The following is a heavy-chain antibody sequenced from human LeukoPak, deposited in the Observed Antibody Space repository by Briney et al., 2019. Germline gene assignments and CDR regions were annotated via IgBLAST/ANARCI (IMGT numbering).Heavy chain of an antibody. V-gene: IGHV4-34*01. J-gene: IGHJ4*02. D-gene: IGHD6-13*01. CDR1: GGSFSGYY. CDR3: ARGFTSAAAGTSSLGY. CDR2: INHSGST. Sequence: SETLSLTCAVCGGSFSGYYWSWIRQPPGKGLEWIGEINHSGSTNYNPSLKSRVTISVDTSKNQFSLKLSSVTAADTAVYYCARGFTSAAAGTSSLGYWGQRTLVTVSS.